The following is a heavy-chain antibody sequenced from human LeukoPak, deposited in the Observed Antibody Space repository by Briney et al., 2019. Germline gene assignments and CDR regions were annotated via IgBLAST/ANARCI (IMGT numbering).Heavy chain of an antibody. D-gene: IGHD3-10*01. V-gene: IGHV4-59*04. CDR1: GGSISSYY. CDR3: ARRRSGSYHLDY. CDR2: IYYSGST. Sequence: SETLSLTCTVSGGSISSYYWSWIRQPPGKGLEWIGYIYYSGSTYYNPSLKNRVTISIDTSKNQFSLKLGSVTAADTAVYYCARRRSGSYHLDYWGQGTLVTVSS. J-gene: IGHJ4*02.